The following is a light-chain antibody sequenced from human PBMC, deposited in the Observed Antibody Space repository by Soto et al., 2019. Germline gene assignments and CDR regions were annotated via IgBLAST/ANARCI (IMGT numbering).Light chain of an antibody. J-gene: IGKJ1*01. CDR2: GAS. CDR3: QQYGSSPKT. V-gene: IGKV3-20*01. Sequence: EIVLTQSPGTLSLSPGERATLSCRASQRVSSNYLAWYQQKPGQAPRLLMFGASSRATGIPDRFSGSGSGTDFTLTISGLEPEDFALYYCQQYGSSPKTFGQGTKVDIK. CDR1: QRVSSNY.